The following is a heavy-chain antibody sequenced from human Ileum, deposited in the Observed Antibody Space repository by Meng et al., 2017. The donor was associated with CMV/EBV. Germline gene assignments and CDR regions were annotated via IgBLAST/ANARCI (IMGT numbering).Heavy chain of an antibody. V-gene: IGHV4-4*02. D-gene: IGHD3-16*01. CDR3: ADPPAGL. CDR2: IFHSGAS. J-gene: IGHJ4*02. CDR1: GGSLIGTNW. Sequence: QMQLQGSGPVLVRPSGTLSLTCVVSGGSLIGTNWWNWVRQPPGGGLEWFGEIFHSGASNYNPSLKSRATISIDNSKNQFSLRLTSVTVADTAVYFCADPPAGLWGQGVLVTVSS.